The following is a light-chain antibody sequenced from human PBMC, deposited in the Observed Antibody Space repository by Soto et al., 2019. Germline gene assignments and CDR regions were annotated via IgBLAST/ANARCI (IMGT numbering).Light chain of an antibody. CDR1: QSMSGW. Sequence: DIQMTQSPSTLSASVGDRVTITCRASQSMSGWLAWFQQKPGKAPKLLIYKASVSESGVPSRFSGSGSGTEFTLTISSLQPDDFATYYCQQYYDFPFTFGPGTKVDI. CDR2: KAS. J-gene: IGKJ3*01. CDR3: QQYYDFPFT. V-gene: IGKV1-5*03.